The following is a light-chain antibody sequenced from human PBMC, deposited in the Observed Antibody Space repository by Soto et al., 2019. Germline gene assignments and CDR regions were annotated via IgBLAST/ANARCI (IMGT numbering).Light chain of an antibody. CDR3: LQHNSYPLT. V-gene: IGKV1-17*01. CDR2: AAS. Sequence: DIQMTQSPSSLSASVGDRVTITCRASQGIRNALGRYQQKPGKAPKRLIYAASSLQSGVPSRFSGSGSGTEFTLTISSLQPEDFATYYCLQHNSYPLTFGGGTKVEIK. J-gene: IGKJ4*02. CDR1: QGIRNA.